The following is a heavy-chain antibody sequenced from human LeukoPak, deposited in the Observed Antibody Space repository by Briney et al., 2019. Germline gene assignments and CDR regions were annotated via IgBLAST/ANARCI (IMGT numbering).Heavy chain of an antibody. CDR1: GFTFSSYG. V-gene: IGHV3-30*18. J-gene: IGHJ4*02. D-gene: IGHD6-19*01. CDR3: AKVRSGRYHFDY. CDR2: ISYDGSNK. Sequence: GGSLRLSCAASGFTFSSYGMHWVRQAPGKGLEWVAVISYDGSNKYYADSVKGRFTISRDNFKNTPYLQMNSLRAEDTAVYYCAKVRSGRYHFDYWGQGTLVTVSS.